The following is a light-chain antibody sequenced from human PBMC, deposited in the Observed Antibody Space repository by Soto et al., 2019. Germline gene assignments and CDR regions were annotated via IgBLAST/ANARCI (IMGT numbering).Light chain of an antibody. CDR1: QRIGTN. V-gene: IGKV1-39*01. Sequence: DIQMTHSPSSLSASIGDRVTLTCRASQRIGTNLNWYQQRPGKAPKLLIYAVSSLQSGVSSRFSGSGSGKDFTLSINSLQREDFATYYCQQTYSAPPLFGQGTKVEIX. J-gene: IGKJ1*01. CDR2: AVS. CDR3: QQTYSAPPL.